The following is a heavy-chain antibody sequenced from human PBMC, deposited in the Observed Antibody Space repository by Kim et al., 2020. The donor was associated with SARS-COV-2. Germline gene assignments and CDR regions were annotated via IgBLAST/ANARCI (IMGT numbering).Heavy chain of an antibody. V-gene: IGHV3-30*04. CDR2: ISIDGSQK. CDR1: GFTFSTYA. Sequence: GGSLRLSCAASGFTFSTYAMNWVRQAPGKGLEWVAGISIDGSQKYYADSVKGRFTISRDRSKNTMYLQMDSLRPDDTALYYCARRLYYHAGICCPFDCWGQGTLVTVSS. J-gene: IGHJ4*02. CDR3: ARRLYYHAGICCPFDC. D-gene: IGHD3-10*01.